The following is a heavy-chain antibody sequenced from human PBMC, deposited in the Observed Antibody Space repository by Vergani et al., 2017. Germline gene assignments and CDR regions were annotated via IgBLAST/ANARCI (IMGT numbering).Heavy chain of an antibody. CDR3: ARERGDMVAPFDY. J-gene: IGHJ4*02. CDR2: ISWNSGSI. V-gene: IGHV3-9*01. D-gene: IGHD5-12*01. CDR1: GFTFDDYA. Sequence: EVQLVESGGGLVQPGRSLRLSCAASGFTFDDYAMHWVRQAPGKGLEWVSGISWNSGSIGYADSVKGRFTISRDNAKNSLYLQMNSLRAEDTALYYCARERGDMVAPFDYWGQGTLVSVSS.